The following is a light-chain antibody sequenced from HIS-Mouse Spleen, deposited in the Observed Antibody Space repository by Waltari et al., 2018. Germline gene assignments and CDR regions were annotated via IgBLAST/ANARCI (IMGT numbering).Light chain of an antibody. Sequence: SYELTQPTSVSVSPGQTARNTCSGDALPKQYAYWYQQKSGQAPVLVIYEDRKRPSGIPERFSGSSSGTMATLTISGAQVEDEADYYCYSTDSSGNHRVFGGGTKLTVL. CDR3: YSTDSSGNHRV. CDR2: EDR. V-gene: IGLV3-10*01. J-gene: IGLJ2*01. CDR1: ALPKQY.